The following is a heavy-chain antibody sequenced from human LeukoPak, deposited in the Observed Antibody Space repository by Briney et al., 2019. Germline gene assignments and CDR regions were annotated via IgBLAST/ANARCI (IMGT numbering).Heavy chain of an antibody. Sequence: PGGSLRLSCAASGFTFSSYAMTWVRQAPGKGLEWVSSISSSGSTFYADSVKGRFTITRDISKNTLNLQMNSLRAEDTAVYYCATDRTVTPLWGQGTLVTVSS. CDR1: GFTFSSYA. CDR3: ATDRTVTPL. CDR2: ISSSGST. D-gene: IGHD4-17*01. V-gene: IGHV3-23*01. J-gene: IGHJ4*02.